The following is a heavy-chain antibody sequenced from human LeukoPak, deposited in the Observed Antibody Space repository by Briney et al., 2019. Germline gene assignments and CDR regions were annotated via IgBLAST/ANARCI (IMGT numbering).Heavy chain of an antibody. CDR3: ARRSTLSPRHAFDI. CDR2: ISGTGAYL. J-gene: IGHJ3*02. V-gene: IGHV3-21*01. Sequence: PGGSLRLSCAASGFTFSNHNINWVRQAPGKGLEWVSSISGTGAYLYYADSVKGRFTISRDNAKNSLYLQMNSLRADDTAVYYCARRSTLSPRHAFDIWGQGTMVTVSS. D-gene: IGHD2-8*01. CDR1: GFTFSNHN.